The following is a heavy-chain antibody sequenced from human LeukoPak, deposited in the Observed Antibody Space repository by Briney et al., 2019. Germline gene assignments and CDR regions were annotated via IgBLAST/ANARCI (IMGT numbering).Heavy chain of an antibody. CDR2: ISGSGGST. CDR1: GFTFSSYA. V-gene: IGHV3-23*01. Sequence: GGSLRLSCAASGFTFSSYAMSWVRQAPGKGLEWVSAISGSGGSTYYADSVKGRFTISRDNSKNTLYLQMNSLRAEDTAVYYCARVSTKSGYYPFDYWGQGTLVTVSS. J-gene: IGHJ4*02. D-gene: IGHD3-3*01. CDR3: ARVSTKSGYYPFDY.